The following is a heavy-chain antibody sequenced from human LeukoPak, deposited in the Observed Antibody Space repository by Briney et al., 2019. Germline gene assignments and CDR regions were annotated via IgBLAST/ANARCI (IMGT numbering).Heavy chain of an antibody. CDR2: IYTSRST. J-gene: IGHJ6*03. D-gene: IGHD1-1*01. Sequence: SSETLSLTCTVSGGSISSYYWSWIRQPPGKGLEWIGDIYTSRSTNDNPSLKSRVTISLVTSKNHFSLKLRSVTAADPAVYYCARLFSRGTYYYYYMDVWGKGTTVTVSS. CDR3: ARLFSRGTYYYYYMDV. V-gene: IGHV4-4*09. CDR1: GGSISSYY.